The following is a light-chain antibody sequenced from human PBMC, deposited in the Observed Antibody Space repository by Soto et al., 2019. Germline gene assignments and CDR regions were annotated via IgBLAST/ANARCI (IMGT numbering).Light chain of an antibody. CDR2: GAS. CDR3: QQYGSSPPT. J-gene: IGKJ1*01. CDR1: QSVTTR. V-gene: IGKV3-20*01. Sequence: IVLTQSPGTLSLSPGERVTLSCRASQSVTTRLAWYQHKPGQAPRLLMSGASSRASGVPVRFSGSGSGTDFTLTINRLEPEDFALYYCQQYGSSPPTFGQGTKVDIK.